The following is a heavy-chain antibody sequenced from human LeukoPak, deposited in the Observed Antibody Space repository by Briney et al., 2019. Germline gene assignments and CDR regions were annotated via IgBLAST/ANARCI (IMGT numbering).Heavy chain of an antibody. CDR3: ARDNTVSFYDIVATENTFDI. V-gene: IGHV1-69*04. CDR1: GGTFSSYA. CDR2: IIPILGIA. J-gene: IGHJ3*02. D-gene: IGHD5-12*01. Sequence: SVKVSCKASGGTFSSYAISWVRQAPGQGLERMGRIIPILGIANYAQKFQGRVTITADKSTSTAYMELSSLRSEDTAVYYCARDNTVSFYDIVATENTFDIWGQGTMVTVSS.